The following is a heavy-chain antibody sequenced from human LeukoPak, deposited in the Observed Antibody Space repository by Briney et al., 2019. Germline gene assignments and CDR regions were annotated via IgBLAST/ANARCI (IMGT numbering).Heavy chain of an antibody. J-gene: IGHJ3*02. Sequence: GGSLRLSCAASGFTFSSYSMNWVRQAPGKGLEWVSTISSSSSYIYYADSVKGRFTISRDNAKNSLYLQMNSLRAEDTAVYYCARALAYCGGDCYLDAFDIWGQGTMVTVSS. D-gene: IGHD2-21*02. V-gene: IGHV3-21*01. CDR1: GFTFSSYS. CDR2: ISSSSSYI. CDR3: ARALAYCGGDCYLDAFDI.